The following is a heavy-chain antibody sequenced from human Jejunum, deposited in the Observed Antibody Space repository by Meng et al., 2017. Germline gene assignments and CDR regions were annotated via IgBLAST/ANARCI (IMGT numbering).Heavy chain of an antibody. J-gene: IGHJ4*02. D-gene: IGHD3-22*01. Sequence: VRLQEAGPGLVKPSGTPSLPCTVSGGSISTWWSWVRQPPGKGLEWIGDIYHSGTTNYNPSLQSRVTISVDKSENQFSLKLRSVTAADTAVYYCARVQGDFYDNDAYYSYFAYWGPGALVTVSS. V-gene: IGHV4-4*02. CDR2: IYHSGTT. CDR1: GGSISTW. CDR3: ARVQGDFYDNDAYYSYFAY.